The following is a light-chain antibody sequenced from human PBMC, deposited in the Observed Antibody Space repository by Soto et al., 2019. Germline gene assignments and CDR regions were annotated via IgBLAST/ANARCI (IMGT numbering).Light chain of an antibody. CDR2: GAS. J-gene: IGKJ1*01. CDR3: QQFRNWPWT. Sequence: EIVLTQSRATLSVSPGERVTLSCRASQSVDINLAWYQQKPGQAPRLLIYGASTRATGIPARISGSGSGTEFTLTISSLQSEDFAVYYCQQFRNWPWTFGQGTKVDIK. V-gene: IGKV3D-15*01. CDR1: QSVDIN.